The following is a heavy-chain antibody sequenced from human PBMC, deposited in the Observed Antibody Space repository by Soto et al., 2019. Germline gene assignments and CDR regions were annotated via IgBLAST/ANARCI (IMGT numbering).Heavy chain of an antibody. CDR1: GVSISDDNYY. CDR3: AGGLSGDKVDQ. V-gene: IGHV4-30-4*01. Sequence: QVQLQESGPGLVKPSQTLSLTCTVSGVSISDDNYYWSWIRQPPGKDLEWIGHIYNRGNTYNNPSLRSRLTLSLDTSKSQFSLNLNSVTVADTAVYYCAGGLSGDKVDQWGQGTLVTVSS. J-gene: IGHJ4*02. D-gene: IGHD2-21*01. CDR2: IYNRGNT.